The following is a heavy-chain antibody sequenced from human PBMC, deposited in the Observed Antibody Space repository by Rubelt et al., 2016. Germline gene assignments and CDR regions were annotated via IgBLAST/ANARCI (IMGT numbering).Heavy chain of an antibody. CDR3: TRDRRYFDL. CDR2: IYSDGTST. Sequence: EVQLVESGGGLVQPGGSLRLSCAASGFTFSSYWMHWVRQAPGKGLVWVSRIYSDGTSTNYAASVKGQFTISRDNAKNRLFLQSNSLRVEDTAVYYCTRDRRYFDLWGRGTLVTVPS. V-gene: IGHV3-74*01. J-gene: IGHJ2*01. CDR1: GFTFSSYW.